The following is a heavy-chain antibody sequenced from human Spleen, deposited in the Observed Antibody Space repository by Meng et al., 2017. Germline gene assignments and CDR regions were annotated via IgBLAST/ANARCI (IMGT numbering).Heavy chain of an antibody. CDR2: VDDSGTT. D-gene: IGHD2-21*02. Sequence: QVQLQESGPGLVKPSETLSLTCAVHGESFSGYYWSWIRQPPGKGLEWMGGVDDSGTTDYNPSLKSRVTMSVTTSKKQFSLKLTSVTAADTALYYCRLAYCISDCGDYWGQGILVTVSS. V-gene: IGHV4-34*10. CDR1: GESFSGYY. J-gene: IGHJ4*02. CDR3: RLAYCISDCGDY.